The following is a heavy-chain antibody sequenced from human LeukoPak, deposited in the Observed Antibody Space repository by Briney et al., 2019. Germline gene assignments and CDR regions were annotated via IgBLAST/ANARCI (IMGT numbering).Heavy chain of an antibody. D-gene: IGHD5-12*01. CDR3: ARGWSPDSGPYFDY. CDR1: GFTFSSYS. Sequence: GGSLRLSCAASGFTFSSYSMNWVRQAPGKGLEWVSYISSSSSTIYYADSVKGRFTISRDNAKNSLYLQMNSLRAEDTAVYYCARGWSPDSGPYFDYWGQGSLVTVSS. V-gene: IGHV3-48*04. CDR2: ISSSSSTI. J-gene: IGHJ4*02.